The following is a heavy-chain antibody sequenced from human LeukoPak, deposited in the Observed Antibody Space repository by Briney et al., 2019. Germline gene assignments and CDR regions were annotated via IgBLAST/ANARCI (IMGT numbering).Heavy chain of an antibody. CDR3: ARDLNPQGMDV. J-gene: IGHJ6*02. CDR1: GFTFDDYA. CDR2: ISWNSGSI. Sequence: GGSLRLSCAASGFTFDDYAMHWVRQAPGKGLEWVSGISWNSGSIGYADSVKGRFTISRDNAKNSLYLQMNSLRAEDTALYYCARDLNPQGMDVWGQGTTVTVSS. V-gene: IGHV3-9*01.